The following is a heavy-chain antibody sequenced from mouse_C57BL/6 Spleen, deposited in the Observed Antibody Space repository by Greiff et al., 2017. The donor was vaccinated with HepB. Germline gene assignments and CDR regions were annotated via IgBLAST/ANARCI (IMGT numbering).Heavy chain of an antibody. V-gene: IGHV5-9*01. CDR2: ISGIGDNT. CDR1: GFAFSRYT. CDR3: ARRGDYPFDY. D-gene: IGHD2-4*01. J-gene: IGHJ2*01. Sequence: EVQLVESGGGLVKPGGSLKLSCAASGFAFSRYTMSWIRQTPEKRLEWVASISGIGDNTYYPDSVKGRFTISRDNAKNTLYLQMSSLRSEDTALYYCARRGDYPFDYWGQGTTLTVSS.